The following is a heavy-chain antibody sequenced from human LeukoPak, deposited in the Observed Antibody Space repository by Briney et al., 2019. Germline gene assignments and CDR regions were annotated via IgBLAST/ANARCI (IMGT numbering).Heavy chain of an antibody. V-gene: IGHV4-59*01. D-gene: IGHD3-3*01. CDR3: ARSYYDFWSGYSHYYYYMDV. J-gene: IGHJ6*03. Sequence: PSETLFLTCTASGGSISSYYWSWIRQPPGKGLEWIGYIYYSGSTNYNPSLKSRVTISVDTSKNQFSLKLSSVTAADTAVYYCARSYYDFWSGYSHYYYYMDVWGKGTTVTVSS. CDR2: IYYSGST. CDR1: GGSISSYY.